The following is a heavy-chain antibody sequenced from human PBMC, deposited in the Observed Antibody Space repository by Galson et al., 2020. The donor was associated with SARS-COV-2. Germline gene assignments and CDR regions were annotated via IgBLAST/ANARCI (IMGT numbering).Heavy chain of an antibody. Sequence: SETLSLTCTVSGASISTYYWSWIRQPAGKGLEWIGRIYTSGITNYNPFLKSRVTMSLDTSKNQFSLKLTSVTAADTAIYYCAREYSQQWLVRGEFDSWGQGTLVTVSS. CDR1: GASISTYY. CDR3: AREYSQQWLVRGEFDS. V-gene: IGHV4-4*07. CDR2: IYTSGIT. J-gene: IGHJ4*02. D-gene: IGHD6-19*01.